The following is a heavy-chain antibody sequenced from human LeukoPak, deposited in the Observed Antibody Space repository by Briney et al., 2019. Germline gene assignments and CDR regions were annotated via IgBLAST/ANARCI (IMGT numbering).Heavy chain of an antibody. D-gene: IGHD5-12*01. CDR2: INHSGST. V-gene: IGHV4-34*01. CDR3: ARVPQYGGYVDKYYYYYMDV. Sequence: SETLSLTCAVYGGSFSGYCWSWIRQPPGKGLEWVGEINHSGSTNYNPSLKSRVTISVDTSKNQFSLRLSSVTAADTAVYYCARVPQYGGYVDKYYYYYMDVWGIGTTVTVSS. J-gene: IGHJ6*03. CDR1: GGSFSGYC.